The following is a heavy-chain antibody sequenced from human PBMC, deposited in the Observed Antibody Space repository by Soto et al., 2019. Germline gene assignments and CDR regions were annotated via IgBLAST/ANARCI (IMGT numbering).Heavy chain of an antibody. J-gene: IGHJ4*02. D-gene: IGHD4-17*01. Sequence: QVRLVQSGAEVKKPGSSVKVSSKASGGTFSNYAISWVRQAPGQGLEWMGGIILPFGTANYAEKFQDRVSITAEESMTTTYMELRGLRSEDTAVYYCARGPDYEGYFDYWGQGTLVTVSS. CDR2: IILPFGTA. CDR3: ARGPDYEGYFDY. CDR1: GGTFSNYA. V-gene: IGHV1-69*12.